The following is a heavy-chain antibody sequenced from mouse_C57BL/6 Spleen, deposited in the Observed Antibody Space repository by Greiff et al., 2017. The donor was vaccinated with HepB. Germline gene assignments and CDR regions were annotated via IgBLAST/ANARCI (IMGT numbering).Heavy chain of an antibody. Sequence: VQVVESGAELAKPGASVKLSCKASGYTFTSYWMHWVKQRPGQGLEWIGYINPSSGYTKYNQKFKDKATLTADKSSSTAYMQLSSLTYEDSAVYYCARYYGSSLYAMDYWGQGTSVTVSS. CDR2: INPSSGYT. D-gene: IGHD1-1*01. CDR1: GYTFTSYW. V-gene: IGHV1-7*01. CDR3: ARYYGSSLYAMDY. J-gene: IGHJ4*01.